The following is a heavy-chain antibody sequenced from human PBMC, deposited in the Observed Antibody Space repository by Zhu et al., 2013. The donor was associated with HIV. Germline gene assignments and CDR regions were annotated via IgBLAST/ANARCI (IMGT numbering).Heavy chain of an antibody. CDR2: IIPAFGVV. Sequence: QVQLVQSEAEVKKPGSSVRVSCKSTGGSFTHYAMNWVRQAPGQGFEWMGGIIPAFGVVNYAQRFQGRITISANKETNTDFLDLRSLTSGDTAIYYCARREKAYDNSGLFDYWGQGTLVTVSS. D-gene: IGHD3-22*01. CDR1: GGSFTHYA. V-gene: IGHV1-69*17. J-gene: IGHJ4*02. CDR3: ARREKAYDNSGLFDY.